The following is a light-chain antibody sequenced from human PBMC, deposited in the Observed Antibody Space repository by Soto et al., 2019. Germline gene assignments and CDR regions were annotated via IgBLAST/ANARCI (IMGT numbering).Light chain of an antibody. CDR2: EGS. CDR3: CSYAGSSTPYV. V-gene: IGLV2-23*01. CDR1: SSDVGSYNL. J-gene: IGLJ1*01. Sequence: SVLNQPASVSGSPGQSITISCTGTSSDVGSYNLVSWYQQHPGKAPKLMIYEGSKRPSGVSNRFSGSKSGNTASLTISGLQAEDEADYYCCSYAGSSTPYVFGTGTKVTVL.